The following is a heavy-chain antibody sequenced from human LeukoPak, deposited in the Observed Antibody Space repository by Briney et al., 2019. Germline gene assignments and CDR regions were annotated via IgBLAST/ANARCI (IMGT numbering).Heavy chain of an antibody. CDR1: GFTVSSNY. CDR2: ISGSGGST. V-gene: IGHV3-23*01. J-gene: IGHJ4*02. D-gene: IGHD2-8*01. CDR3: AKVLGYCTNGVCYTGGDY. Sequence: GGSLRLSCAASGFTVSSNYMSWVRQAPGKGLEWVSAISGSGGSTYYADSVKGRFTISRDNSKNTLYLQMNSLRAEDTAVYYCAKVLGYCTNGVCYTGGDYWGQGTLVTVSS.